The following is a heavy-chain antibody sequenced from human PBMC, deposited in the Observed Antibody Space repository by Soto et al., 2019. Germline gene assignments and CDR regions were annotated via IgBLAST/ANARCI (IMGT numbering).Heavy chain of an antibody. CDR1: GFTFSSDS. D-gene: IGHD3-22*01. CDR2: IDTDERSI. V-gene: IGHV3-74*03. J-gene: IGHJ6*02. Sequence: GGSLRLSCAASGFTFSSDSMNCVRQAPGKGLVWVSRIDTDERSIAYADSVKGRFTISRDNAKNTVYLQMNSLRAEDTAVYYCARGNYYYDSEGLDVWGQGTTVTVSS. CDR3: ARGNYYYDSEGLDV.